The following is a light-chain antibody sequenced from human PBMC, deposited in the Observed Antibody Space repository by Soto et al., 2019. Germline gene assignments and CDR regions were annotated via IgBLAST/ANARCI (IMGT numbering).Light chain of an antibody. Sequence: VIWMTQSPSLLSASTGDRVTITCRMSQGISNYLAWYRQKPGKAPELLIYAASTLQSGVPSRFSGSGSGTDFTLTISCLQPEDFATYYCQQYYSPPYNFGQGTKLEIK. CDR3: QQYYSPPYN. V-gene: IGKV1D-8*01. CDR1: QGISNY. J-gene: IGKJ2*01. CDR2: AAS.